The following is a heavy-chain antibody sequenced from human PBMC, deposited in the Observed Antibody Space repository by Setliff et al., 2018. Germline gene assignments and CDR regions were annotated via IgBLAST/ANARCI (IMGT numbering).Heavy chain of an antibody. V-gene: IGHV1-46*01. D-gene: IGHD3-22*01. CDR3: ARDVFPYHYEGAFDI. CDR2: INPSSGRT. CDR1: GYTFTSHY. J-gene: IGHJ3*02. Sequence: ASVKVSCKASGYTFTSHYMHWVRQAPGLGLEWMGTINPSSGRTSYAQKFQGRATMTRDTSTGTVYMDMSSLRSEDTAVYYCARDVFPYHYEGAFDIWGQGTMVTVSS.